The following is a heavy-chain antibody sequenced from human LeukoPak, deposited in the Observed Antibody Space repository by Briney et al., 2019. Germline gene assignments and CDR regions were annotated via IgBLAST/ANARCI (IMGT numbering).Heavy chain of an antibody. CDR1: TDSFSSYY. J-gene: IGHJ4*02. D-gene: IGHD3-22*01. V-gene: IGHV4-59*01. Sequence: SETLSLTCTASTDSFSSYYWSWVRQPPGRGLEWIGNIHSNGSTNYNPSLKSRVTISVDTSRSQFSLNLNSVTAADTAVYYCARYRGGYYYESAYFDYWGQGTLVAVSS. CDR2: IHSNGST. CDR3: ARYRGGYYYESAYFDY.